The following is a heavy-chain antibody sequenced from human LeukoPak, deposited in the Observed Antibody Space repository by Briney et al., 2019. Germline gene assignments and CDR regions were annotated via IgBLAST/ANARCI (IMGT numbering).Heavy chain of an antibody. CDR2: IYYSGST. D-gene: IGHD3-16*01. CDR1: GGSVSSGSYY. CDR3: AFWAGGQNY. Sequence: SETLSLTCTVSGGSVSSGSYYWSWIRQPPGKGLEWIGYIYYSGSTNCNPSLKSRVTISVDKSKNQFSLKLSSVTAADTAVYYCAFWAGGQNYWGQGTLVTVSS. J-gene: IGHJ4*02. V-gene: IGHV4-61*01.